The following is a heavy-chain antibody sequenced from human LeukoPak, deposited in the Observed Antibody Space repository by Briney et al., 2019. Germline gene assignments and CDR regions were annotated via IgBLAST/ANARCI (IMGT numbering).Heavy chain of an antibody. CDR1: GFTLRSYD. D-gene: IGHD6-19*01. J-gene: IGHJ4*02. Sequence: GGSLRLSWAASGFTLRSYDMSWVRQAPGKGLEWVAATSGSGGNTYYADSVKGQFTISRDNSKNTVYLQLNSLTAADTAVYYCAKDSPLVGYTSGWSSNSFDHWGQGTLVTVSS. CDR2: TSGSGGNT. V-gene: IGHV3-23*01. CDR3: AKDSPLVGYTSGWSSNSFDH.